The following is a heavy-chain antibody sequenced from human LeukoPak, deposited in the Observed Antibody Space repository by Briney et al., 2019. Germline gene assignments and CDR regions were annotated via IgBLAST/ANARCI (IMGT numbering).Heavy chain of an antibody. V-gene: IGHV3-21*01. J-gene: IGHJ6*03. CDR2: ISSSSSYI. D-gene: IGHD2-15*01. CDR3: ARAVVLDRDCSGGSCYFSTSYMDV. Sequence: GGSLRLSCAASGFTFSSYSMNWVRQAPGKGLEWVSSISSSSSYIYYADSVKGRFTISRDNAKNSLYLQMNSLRAEDTAVYYCARAVVLDRDCSGGSCYFSTSYMDVWGKGTTVTVSS. CDR1: GFTFSSYS.